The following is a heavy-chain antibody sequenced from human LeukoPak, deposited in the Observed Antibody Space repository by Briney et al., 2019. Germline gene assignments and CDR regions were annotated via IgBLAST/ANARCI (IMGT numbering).Heavy chain of an antibody. J-gene: IGHJ5*02. CDR1: GGSVSSGSYY. D-gene: IGHD3-10*01. CDR2: IYYSGST. Sequence: PSETLSLTCTVSGGSVSSGSYYWSWIRQHPGKGLEWIGYIYYSGSTYYNPSLKSRVTISVDTSKNQFSLKLSSVTAADTAVYYCARGQFGEYNWFDPWGQGTLVTVSS. V-gene: IGHV4-31*03. CDR3: ARGQFGEYNWFDP.